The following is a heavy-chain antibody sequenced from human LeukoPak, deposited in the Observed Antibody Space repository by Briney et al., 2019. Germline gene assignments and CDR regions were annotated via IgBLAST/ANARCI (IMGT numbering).Heavy chain of an antibody. V-gene: IGHV3-21*01. CDR1: GFTFSSYS. Sequence: GSLRLSCAASGFTFSSYSMNWVRQAPGKGLEWVSSISSSSSYIYYADSVKGRFTISRDNAKNSLYLQMNSLRAEDTAVYYCASHYDSSGYYRLDAFDIWGQGTMVTVSS. D-gene: IGHD3-22*01. CDR2: ISSSSSYI. CDR3: ASHYDSSGYYRLDAFDI. J-gene: IGHJ3*02.